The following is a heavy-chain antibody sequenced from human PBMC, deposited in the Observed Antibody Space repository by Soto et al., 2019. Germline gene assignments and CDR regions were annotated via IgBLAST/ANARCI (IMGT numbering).Heavy chain of an antibody. Sequence: GASVKVSCKASGYTFTTYPMHWVRQAPGQRLEWMGWINAGNGNTKYSQKFQGRVTITRDTSASTAYMELSSLRSEDTAVYYCARDPGSYGSGSYFFFAYWGQGSLITVSS. D-gene: IGHD3-10*01. CDR3: ARDPGSYGSGSYFFFAY. CDR1: GYTFTTYP. J-gene: IGHJ4*02. CDR2: INAGNGNT. V-gene: IGHV1-3*01.